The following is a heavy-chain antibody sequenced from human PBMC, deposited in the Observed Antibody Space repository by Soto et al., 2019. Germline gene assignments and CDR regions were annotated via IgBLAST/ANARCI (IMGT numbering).Heavy chain of an antibody. J-gene: IGHJ5*01. CDR3: ARAAGGTSMWFDS. V-gene: IGHV6-1*01. D-gene: IGHD6-13*01. CDR1: GDSVSSNSAA. CDR2: TYYRSKWYN. Sequence: SQTLSLTCAISGDSVSSNSAAWNWFRQSPSRSLEWLGRTYYRSKWYNDYAVSVKSRITINPDTSKNQFSLQLNSVTHDDSALYYCARAAGGTSMWFDSRGQGTLVTVSS.